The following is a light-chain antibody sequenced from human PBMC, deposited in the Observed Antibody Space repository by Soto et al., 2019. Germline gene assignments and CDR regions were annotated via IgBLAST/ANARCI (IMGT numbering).Light chain of an antibody. Sequence: QMAQYPSTPSAILRDRVTIAFRASQSISSWLAWYQQKPGKDPKLLIYDASSLESGVPSRFSGSGSGTEFTLTISSLQPDDFATYYCQQYNSYWTSGQGTKVDIK. V-gene: IGKV1-5*01. CDR3: QQYNSYWT. CDR2: DAS. CDR1: QSISSW. J-gene: IGKJ1*01.